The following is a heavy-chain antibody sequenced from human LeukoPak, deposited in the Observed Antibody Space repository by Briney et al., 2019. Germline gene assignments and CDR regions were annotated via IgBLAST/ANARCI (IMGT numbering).Heavy chain of an antibody. CDR3: ARQSCCGTGCWNLLDY. Sequence: GSLRLSCAASGFTFSGDGMSWVRQAPGKGLEWIGYIYTSGTTNYNPSLESRVTISVYTSKNQFSLTLSSVPAADTAVYYCARQSCCGTGCWNLLDYWGQRTQVTVTS. V-gene: IGHV4-4*08. D-gene: IGHD2-2*01. CDR1: GFTFSGDG. J-gene: IGHJ4*02. CDR2: IYTSGTT.